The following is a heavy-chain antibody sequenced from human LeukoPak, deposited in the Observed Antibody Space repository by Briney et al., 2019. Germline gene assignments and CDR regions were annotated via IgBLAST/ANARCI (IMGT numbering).Heavy chain of an antibody. V-gene: IGHV4-59*01. CDR2: IYYSGST. Sequence: PSETLSLTCTVSGGSISSYYWSWIRQPPGKGLEWIGYIYYSGSTNYNPSLKSRVTISVDTSKNQFSLKLSSVTAADTAVYYCARGRDAFDIWGQGTIVTVSS. CDR1: GGSISSYY. J-gene: IGHJ3*02. CDR3: ARGRDAFDI.